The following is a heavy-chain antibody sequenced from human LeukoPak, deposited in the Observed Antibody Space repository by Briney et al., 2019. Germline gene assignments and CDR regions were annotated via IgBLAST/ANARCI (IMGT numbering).Heavy chain of an antibody. V-gene: IGHV3-30*18. CDR2: ISYDGSNK. Sequence: GGSLRLSCAASGFPFSSYAMSWVRQAPGKGLEWVAVISYDGSNKYYADSVKGRFTISRDNSKNTLYLQMNSLRAEDTAVYYCAKDGGGWLQLSFDYWGQGTLVTVSS. CDR1: GFPFSSYA. D-gene: IGHD5-24*01. CDR3: AKDGGGWLQLSFDY. J-gene: IGHJ4*02.